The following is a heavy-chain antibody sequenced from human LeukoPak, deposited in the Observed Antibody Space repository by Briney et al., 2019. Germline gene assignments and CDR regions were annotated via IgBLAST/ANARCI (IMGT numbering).Heavy chain of an antibody. Sequence: GASVKVSCKVSGYNVTESNMHWVRQATGQGLEWMGWMNPNSGNTGYAQKFQGRVTMTRNTSISTAYMELNSLRSEDTAVYYCARGSVPWGSGWQPLLDYWGQGTLVTVSS. CDR1: GYNVTESN. CDR2: MNPNSGNT. V-gene: IGHV1-8*01. D-gene: IGHD6-19*01. J-gene: IGHJ4*02. CDR3: ARGSVPWGSGWQPLLDY.